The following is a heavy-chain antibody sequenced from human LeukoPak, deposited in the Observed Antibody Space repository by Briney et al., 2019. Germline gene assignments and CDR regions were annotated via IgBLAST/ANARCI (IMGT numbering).Heavy chain of an antibody. CDR3: ARVVGSSTHTYYFDY. D-gene: IGHD6-13*01. J-gene: IGHJ4*02. Sequence: PGASVKVSCKASGGTFSSYAISWVRQAPGQGLEWMGGIIPIFGTANYAQKFQGRVTITTDESTSTAYMELSSLRSEDTAVYYCARVVGSSTHTYYFDYWGQGTLVTVSS. V-gene: IGHV1-69*05. CDR2: IIPIFGTA. CDR1: GGTFSSYA.